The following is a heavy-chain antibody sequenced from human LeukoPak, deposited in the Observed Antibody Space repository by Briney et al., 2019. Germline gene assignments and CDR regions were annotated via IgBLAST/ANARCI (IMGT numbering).Heavy chain of an antibody. J-gene: IGHJ4*02. Sequence: GGSLRLSCAAAGFTVSSNYMSWVRQAPGKGLEWVSVIYSGGSNTDYADSVKGRFTISRDNSKNTVYLQMNSLRAEDTAVYYCVRDPFIPRDYWGQGTLVTVSS. D-gene: IGHD3-16*01. CDR2: IYSGGSNT. CDR1: GFTVSSNY. CDR3: VRDPFIPRDY. V-gene: IGHV3-66*01.